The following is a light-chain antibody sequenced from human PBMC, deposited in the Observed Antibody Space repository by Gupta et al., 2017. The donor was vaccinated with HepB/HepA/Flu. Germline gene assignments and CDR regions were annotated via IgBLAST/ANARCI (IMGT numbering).Light chain of an antibody. CDR1: SSNIGRYNY. CDR2: DVS. V-gene: IGLV2-14*03. Sequence: SALTQPASVSGSPGQSITISCTGTSSNIGRYNYVSWYQQHPGKVPRLIIFDVSDRPSGVSGRFSGSKSGNTASLTISGLQADDEADYYCSSFTTSGTVEVLFGGGTKLTVL. CDR3: SSFTTSGTVEVL. J-gene: IGLJ2*01.